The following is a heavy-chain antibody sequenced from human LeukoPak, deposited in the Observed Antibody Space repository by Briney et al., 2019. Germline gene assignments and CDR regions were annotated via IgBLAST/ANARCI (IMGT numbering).Heavy chain of an antibody. CDR1: GGTFSSYA. CDR2: IIPIFGTA. V-gene: IGHV1-69*13. J-gene: IGHJ4*02. Sequence: GASVKVSCKASGGTFSSYAISWVRQAPGQGLEWMGGIIPIFGTANYAQKFQGRVTITADESTSTAYMELSSLRSEDTAVYYCARELHSGSTGCDYWGQGTLVTVSS. CDR3: ARELHSGSTGCDY. D-gene: IGHD1-26*01.